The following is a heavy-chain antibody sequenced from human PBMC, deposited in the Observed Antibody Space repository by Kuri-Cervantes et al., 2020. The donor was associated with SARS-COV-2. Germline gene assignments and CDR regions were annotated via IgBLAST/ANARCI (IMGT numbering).Heavy chain of an antibody. Sequence: GGSLRLSCAASGFTFSSYSMNWVRQAPGRGLEWVSSISSSSSYIYYADSVKGRFTISRDNAKNSLYLQMNSLRAEDTAVYCCARDGRNSGSVGNYYDSSGYPDYWGQGTLVTVSS. V-gene: IGHV3-21*01. J-gene: IGHJ4*02. CDR1: GFTFSSYS. CDR3: ARDGRNSGSVGNYYDSSGYPDY. D-gene: IGHD3-22*01. CDR2: ISSSSSYI.